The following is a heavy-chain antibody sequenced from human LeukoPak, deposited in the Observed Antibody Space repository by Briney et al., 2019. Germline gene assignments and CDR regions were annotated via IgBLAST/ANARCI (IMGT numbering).Heavy chain of an antibody. CDR3: ASVDIVATPV. V-gene: IGHV1-69*04. Sequence: GASVKVSCKASGGTFSSYAISWVRQAPGQGLERMGRIIPILGIANYAQKFQGRVTITADKSTSTAYMELSSLRSEDTAVYYCASVDIVATPVWGQGTTVTVCS. CDR1: GGTFSSYA. D-gene: IGHD5-12*01. CDR2: IIPILGIA. J-gene: IGHJ6*02.